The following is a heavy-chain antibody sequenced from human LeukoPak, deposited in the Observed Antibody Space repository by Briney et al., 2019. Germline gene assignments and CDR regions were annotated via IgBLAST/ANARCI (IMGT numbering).Heavy chain of an antibody. CDR1: GGSFSGYY. CDR2: INHSGST. CDR3: ARAPGYSSSWYVGYFQH. D-gene: IGHD6-13*01. J-gene: IGHJ1*01. V-gene: IGHV4-34*01. Sequence: SETLSLTCAVYGGSFSGYYWSWIRQPPGKGLEWIGEINHSGSTNYNPSLKSRVTISVDTSKNQFSLKLSSVTAADTAVYYCARAPGYSSSWYVGYFQHWGQGTQVTVSS.